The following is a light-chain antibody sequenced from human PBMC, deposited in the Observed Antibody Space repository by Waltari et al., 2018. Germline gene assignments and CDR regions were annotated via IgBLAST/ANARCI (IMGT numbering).Light chain of an antibody. CDR1: VLAEKH. J-gene: IGLJ3*02. CDR3: HSAADNIWV. CDR2: KYT. Sequence: SYELTQPSSVSVSPGQTATITCQGDVLAEKHVRWFQQQPDQAPGLVIYKYTERPPGIPERFSGSSSGTTVTLTISGAQFDDEADYYCHSAADNIWVFGGGTKLTVL. V-gene: IGLV3-27*01.